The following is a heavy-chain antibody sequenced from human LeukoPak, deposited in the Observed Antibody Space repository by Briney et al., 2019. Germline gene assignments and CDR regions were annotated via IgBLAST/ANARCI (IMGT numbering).Heavy chain of an antibody. CDR1: GGSISSGDYY. Sequence: SETLSLTCTVSGGSISSGDYYWSWIRQPPGKGLEWIGYIYHSGSTYYNPSLKSRVTISVDTSKNQFSLKLSSVTAADTAVYYCARARWLPYYFDYWGQGTLVTVSS. J-gene: IGHJ4*02. V-gene: IGHV4-30-2*01. D-gene: IGHD5-24*01. CDR3: ARARWLPYYFDY. CDR2: IYHSGST.